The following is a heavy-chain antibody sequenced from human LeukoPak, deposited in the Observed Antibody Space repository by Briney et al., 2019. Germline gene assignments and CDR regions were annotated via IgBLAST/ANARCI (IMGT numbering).Heavy chain of an antibody. CDR2: INPNSGGT. Sequence: ASVKVSCKASGYTFTGYYMHWVRQAPGQGLEWMGWINPNSGGTNYAQKFQGRVTMTTDTSTSTAYMELRSLRSDDTAVYYCARDGVDTAMKDAFDIWGQGTMVTVSS. CDR1: GYTFTGYY. J-gene: IGHJ3*02. V-gene: IGHV1-2*02. CDR3: ARDGVDTAMKDAFDI. D-gene: IGHD5-18*01.